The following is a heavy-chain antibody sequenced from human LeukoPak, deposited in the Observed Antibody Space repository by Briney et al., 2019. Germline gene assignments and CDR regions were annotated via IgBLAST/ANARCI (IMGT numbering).Heavy chain of an antibody. CDR2: IYYSGRT. V-gene: IGHV4-39*01. J-gene: IGHJ5*02. CDR3: ARIITYYDFSCWFDP. Sequence: SETLSLTCSASGGSISRSSYNWGWIRKPPGKGLEWIGSIYYSGRTYYNPSLKSRVTISVDTSKNQFSLKLSSVTAADTAVYYCARIITYYDFSCWFDPWGQGTLVTVSS. D-gene: IGHD3-3*01. CDR1: GGSISRSSYN.